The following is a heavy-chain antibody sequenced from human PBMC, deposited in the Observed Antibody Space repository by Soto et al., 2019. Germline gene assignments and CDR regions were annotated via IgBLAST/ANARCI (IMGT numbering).Heavy chain of an antibody. J-gene: IGHJ4*02. V-gene: IGHV4-30-2*05. D-gene: IGHD3-16*01. CDR2: IYYSGST. Sequence: SETLSLTCAVSGGSISSGGYSWSWIRQPPGKGLEWIGYIYYSGSTYYNPSLKSRVTISVDTSKNQFSLKLSSVTAADTAVYYCATSLGVSSLDYWGQGTLVTVSS. CDR1: GGSISSGGYS. CDR3: ATSLGVSSLDY.